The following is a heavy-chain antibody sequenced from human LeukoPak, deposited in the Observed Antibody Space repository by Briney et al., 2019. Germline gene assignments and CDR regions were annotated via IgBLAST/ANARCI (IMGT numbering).Heavy chain of an antibody. D-gene: IGHD1-26*01. V-gene: IGHV4-34*01. J-gene: IGHJ4*02. CDR1: GGSFSGYY. Sequence: PSETLSLTCAVSGGSFSGYYWSWLRQPPGKGLDWIGEIIHSGGTNYNPSLKSRVTISVDTSKNQFSLNLNSINAADTAVYYCARGLGGSYYFDHWGQGTLVTVSS. CDR3: ARGLGGSYYFDH. CDR2: IIHSGGT.